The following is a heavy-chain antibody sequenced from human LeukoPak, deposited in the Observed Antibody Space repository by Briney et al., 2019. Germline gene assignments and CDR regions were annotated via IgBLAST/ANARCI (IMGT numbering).Heavy chain of an antibody. CDR1: GFTFSSYA. V-gene: IGHV3-30-3*01. J-gene: IGHJ3*02. Sequence: GRSLRLSCAASGFTFSSYAMHWVRQAPGKGLEWVAVISYDGSNKYYADSVKGRFTISRDNSKNTLYLQMNSLRAEDTAVYYCAKDLALLGAYDAFDIWGQGTMVTVSS. CDR2: ISYDGSNK. CDR3: AKDLALLGAYDAFDI. D-gene: IGHD3-16*01.